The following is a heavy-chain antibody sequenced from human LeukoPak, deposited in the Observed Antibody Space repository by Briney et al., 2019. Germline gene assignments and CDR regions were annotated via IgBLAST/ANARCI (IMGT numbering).Heavy chain of an antibody. CDR2: INPNSGGT. CDR1: GYTFTSYG. J-gene: IGHJ3*02. D-gene: IGHD1-26*01. Sequence: ASVKVSCKASGYTFTSYGISWVRQAPGQGLEWMGWINPNSGGTNYAQKFQGRVTMTRDTSISTAYMELSRLRSDDTAVYYCARESIVGATLHAFDIWGQGTMVTVSS. V-gene: IGHV1-2*02. CDR3: ARESIVGATLHAFDI.